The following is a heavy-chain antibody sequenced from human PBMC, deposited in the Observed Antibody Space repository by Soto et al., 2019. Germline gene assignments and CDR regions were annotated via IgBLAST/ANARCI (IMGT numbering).Heavy chain of an antibody. V-gene: IGHV3-21*01. CDR3: ARDGWGGFDP. D-gene: IGHD3-10*01. Sequence: PGGSLRLSCKASGFDFSTYSMNWVRQAPGKGLEWVSSISSSSSYIYYADSVKGRFTISRDNAKNSLYLQMNSLRAEDTAVYYCARDGWGGFDPWGQGTLVTVSS. CDR2: ISSSSSYI. J-gene: IGHJ5*02. CDR1: GFDFSTYS.